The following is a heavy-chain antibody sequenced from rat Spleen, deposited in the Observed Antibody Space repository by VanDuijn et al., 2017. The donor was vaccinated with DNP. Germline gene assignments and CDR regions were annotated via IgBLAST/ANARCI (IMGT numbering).Heavy chain of an antibody. Sequence: QVQLMESGPGLVQPSETLSLTCTVSGFSLTTYNVHWVRQPPGKSLVWMGTIWAGGSINYNAAVQSRLSISRDTSKSQVFLKMNSLQSEDTGTYYCARHTHAHYFDYWGQGVMVTVSS. CDR1: GFSLTTYN. D-gene: IGHD3-2*01. CDR3: ARHTHAHYFDY. CDR2: IWAGGSI. J-gene: IGHJ2*01. V-gene: IGHV2-72*01.